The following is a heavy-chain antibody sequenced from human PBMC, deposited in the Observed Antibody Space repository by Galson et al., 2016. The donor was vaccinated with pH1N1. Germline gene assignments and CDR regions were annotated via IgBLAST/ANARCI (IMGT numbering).Heavy chain of an antibody. V-gene: IGHV1-69*04. Sequence: SGGTLSSYAISWVRQAPGQGLEWMGNILPILGIPDYAQKFQDRVKITADKSTNTAYLELSSLRSEDPAVYYCARGSHYYLSYMDVWGKGTTVTVSS. J-gene: IGHJ6*03. CDR2: ILPILGIP. CDR1: GGTLSSYA. CDR3: ARGSHYYLSYMDV.